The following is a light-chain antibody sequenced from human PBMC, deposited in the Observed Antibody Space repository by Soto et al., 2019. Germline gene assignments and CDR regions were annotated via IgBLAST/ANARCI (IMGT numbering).Light chain of an antibody. Sequence: QSALTQLDSVSASPGQSVTICCTGTSTASGAYNYVSCYQQHPRKAPKLLIYEVTNRPSGVSNRSSGSKSGNTASLTISGLQAEDEANYYCNSYTTLSDRVFGTGTKVTVL. J-gene: IGLJ1*01. CDR1: STASGAYNY. CDR2: EVT. V-gene: IGLV2-14*01. CDR3: NSYTTLSDRV.